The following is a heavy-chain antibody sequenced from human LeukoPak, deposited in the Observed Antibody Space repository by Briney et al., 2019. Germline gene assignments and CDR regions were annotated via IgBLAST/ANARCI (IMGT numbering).Heavy chain of an antibody. CDR2: INHSGST. V-gene: IGHV4-34*01. D-gene: IGHD3-3*01. J-gene: IGHJ4*02. CDR1: GGSFSGYY. CDR3: ARQYYDFWSGQYYFDY. Sequence: PSETLFLTCAVYGGSFSGYYWSWIRQPPGKGLEWIGEINHSGSTNYNPSLKSRVTISVDTSKNQFSLKLSSVTAADTAVYYCARQYYDFWSGQYYFDYWGQGTLVTVSS.